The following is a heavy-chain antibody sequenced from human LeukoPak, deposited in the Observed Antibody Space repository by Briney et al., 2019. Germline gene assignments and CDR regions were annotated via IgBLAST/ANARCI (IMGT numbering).Heavy chain of an antibody. CDR3: ARRAGTTWLGLNWFDP. J-gene: IGHJ5*02. V-gene: IGHV4-4*07. Sequence: SETLSLTCTVSGGSISSYYWSWIRQPAGKGLEWIGRIYTSGSTNYNPSLKSRVTMSGDTSKNQLSLKLSSVTAADTAVYYCARRAGTTWLGLNWFDPWGQGTLVTVSS. CDR1: GGSISSYY. CDR2: IYTSGST. D-gene: IGHD1-1*01.